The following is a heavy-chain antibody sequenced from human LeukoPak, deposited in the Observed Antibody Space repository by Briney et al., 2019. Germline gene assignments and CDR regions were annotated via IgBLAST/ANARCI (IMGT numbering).Heavy chain of an antibody. D-gene: IGHD2-15*01. CDR3: ARGVVGARTYWYFDL. J-gene: IGHJ2*01. CDR1: GGSFSGYY. CDR2: INHSGST. Sequence: SETLSLTCAVYGGSFSGYYWSWIRQPPGKGLEWIGEINHSGSTNYNPSLKSRVTISVDTSKNQFSLKLSSVTAADTAVYYCARGVVGARTYWYFDLWGRGTLVTVSS. V-gene: IGHV4-34*01.